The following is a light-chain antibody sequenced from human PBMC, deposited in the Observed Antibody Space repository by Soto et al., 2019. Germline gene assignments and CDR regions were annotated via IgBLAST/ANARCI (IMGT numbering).Light chain of an antibody. V-gene: IGKV1-5*01. CDR2: DAS. Sequence: DIQLTQSPSTLSASVGDRVTITCRASQGITGWLAWYQQKPGKAPKLLIFDASTLESGVPPRFTGSGSGTEFTLSNSNLQPDDFATYYCQQYQRYWTFGHGTKVEVK. CDR1: QGITGW. J-gene: IGKJ1*01. CDR3: QQYQRYWT.